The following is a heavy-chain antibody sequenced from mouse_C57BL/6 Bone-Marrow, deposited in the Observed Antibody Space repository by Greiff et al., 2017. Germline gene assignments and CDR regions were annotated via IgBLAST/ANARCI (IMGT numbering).Heavy chain of an antibody. CDR1: GFTFSDYY. D-gene: IGHD1-1*01. J-gene: IGHJ1*03. CDR2: INYDGSST. Sequence: DVQLVESEGGLVQPGSSMKLSCTASGFTFSDYYMAWVRQVPEKGLEWVANINYDGSSTYYLDSLKSRFIISRDNAKNILYLQMSSLKSEDTATYCCAREQDYYGRSYWYFDVWGTGTTVTVSS. V-gene: IGHV5-16*01. CDR3: AREQDYYGRSYWYFDV.